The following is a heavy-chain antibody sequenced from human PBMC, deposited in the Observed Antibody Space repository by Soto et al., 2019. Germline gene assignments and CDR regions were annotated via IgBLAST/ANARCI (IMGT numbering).Heavy chain of an antibody. V-gene: IGHV1-69*13. J-gene: IGHJ6*01. D-gene: IGHD6-13*01. CDR1: GGTFSSYA. Sequence: EASVKVSCKASGGTFSSYAISWVRQAPGQGLEWMGGIIPIFGTANYAQKFQGRVTITADESTSTAYMELSSLRSENTAVYYCARASSRGDIYYYGMDVWGQGTTVTFSS. CDR2: IIPIFGTA. CDR3: ARASSRGDIYYYGMDV.